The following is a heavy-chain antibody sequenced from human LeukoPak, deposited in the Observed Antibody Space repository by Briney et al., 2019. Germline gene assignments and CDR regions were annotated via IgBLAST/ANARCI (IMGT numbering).Heavy chain of an antibody. CDR2: ISNFGSTI. CDR3: ARGNFSAYDI. Sequence: GGSVRLSCAASGFTFSSYEMNWVRQPPGKGLEWVSYISNFGSTIYYADSVNGRFTISRDNAKNSLYLQMSSLRAEDTAVYYCARGNFSAYDIWGQGTMATVSS. CDR1: GFTFSSYE. D-gene: IGHD2/OR15-2a*01. J-gene: IGHJ3*02. V-gene: IGHV3-48*03.